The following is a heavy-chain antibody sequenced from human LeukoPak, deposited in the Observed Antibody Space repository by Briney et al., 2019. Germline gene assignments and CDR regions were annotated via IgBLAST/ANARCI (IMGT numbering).Heavy chain of an antibody. CDR1: GGSISSYY. Sequence: SETLSLTCTVSGGSISSYYWSWIRQPAGKGLEWIGRIYTSGSTNYNPSLKGRVTMSVDTSKNQFSLKLSSVTAADTAVYYCARGWYYDILTGLHYYYMDVWGKGTTVTISS. D-gene: IGHD3-9*01. CDR3: ARGWYYDILTGLHYYYMDV. V-gene: IGHV4-4*07. CDR2: IYTSGST. J-gene: IGHJ6*03.